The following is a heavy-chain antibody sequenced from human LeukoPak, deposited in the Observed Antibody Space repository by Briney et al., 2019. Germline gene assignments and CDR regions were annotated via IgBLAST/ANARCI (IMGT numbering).Heavy chain of an antibody. CDR1: GYTFTGYY. Sequence: GASVKVSCKASGYTFTGYYMHWVRQAPGQGLEWMGIINPSGGSTSYAQKFQGRVTMTRDTSTSTVYMELSSLRSEDTAVYYCARDRGYCSSTSCSIPPSYFDYWGQGTLVTVSS. J-gene: IGHJ4*02. V-gene: IGHV1-46*01. D-gene: IGHD2-2*01. CDR3: ARDRGYCSSTSCSIPPSYFDY. CDR2: INPSGGST.